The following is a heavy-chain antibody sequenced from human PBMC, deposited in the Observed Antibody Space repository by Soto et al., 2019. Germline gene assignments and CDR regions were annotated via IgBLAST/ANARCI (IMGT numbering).Heavy chain of an antibody. J-gene: IGHJ5*01. V-gene: IGHV4-59*08. CDR1: GGSISSYY. CDR3: ARLIGNSWLDS. CDR2: IYYGGST. Sequence: PSETLSLTYTVSGGSISSYYWSWIRQPPGKGLEYIGYIYYGGSTNHNPSLQSRVTMSVDTSKNQFSLKLNSVTAADTAVYYCARLIGNSWLDSWGQGTLVTVSS.